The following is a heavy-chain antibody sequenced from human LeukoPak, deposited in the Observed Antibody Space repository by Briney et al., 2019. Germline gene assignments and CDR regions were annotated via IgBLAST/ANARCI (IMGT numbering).Heavy chain of an antibody. J-gene: IGHJ6*02. CDR3: ARVPHYHHGMDV. V-gene: IGHV3-48*01. Sequence: GGSLRLSCAASGFTFSSYSMNWVRQAPGKGLEWVSYISSSSSTIYYADSVKGRFTISRDNAKNSLYLQMNSLRAEDAAVYYCARVPHYHHGMDVWGQGTTVTVSS. CDR1: GFTFSSYS. CDR2: ISSSSSTI.